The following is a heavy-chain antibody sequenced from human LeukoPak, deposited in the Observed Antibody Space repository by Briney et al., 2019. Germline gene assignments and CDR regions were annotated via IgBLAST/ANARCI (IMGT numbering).Heavy chain of an antibody. CDR3: ARDDCSSTSCYTGSD. Sequence: SETLSLTRTVSGGSISSYYWSWIRQPPGKGLEWIGYIYYSGSTYYNPSLKSRVTISVDTSKNQFSLKLSSVTAADTAVYYCARDDCSSTSCYTGSDWGQGTLVTVSS. V-gene: IGHV4-59*06. J-gene: IGHJ4*02. D-gene: IGHD2-2*02. CDR1: GGSISSYY. CDR2: IYYSGST.